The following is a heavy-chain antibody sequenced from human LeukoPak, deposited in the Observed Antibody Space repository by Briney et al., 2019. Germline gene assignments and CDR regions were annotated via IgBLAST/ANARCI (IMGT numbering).Heavy chain of an antibody. D-gene: IGHD3-3*01. CDR3: AKAVTYYDFWSGYYFDYYGMDV. V-gene: IGHV3-33*06. CDR1: GFTFSSYG. Sequence: PGRSLRLSCAASGFTFSSYGMHWVRQAPGKGLEWVAVIWYDGSNKYYADSVKGRFTISRDNSKNTLYLQMNSLRAEDTAVYYCAKAVTYYDFWSGYYFDYYGMDVWGQGTTVTVSS. CDR2: IWYDGSNK. J-gene: IGHJ6*02.